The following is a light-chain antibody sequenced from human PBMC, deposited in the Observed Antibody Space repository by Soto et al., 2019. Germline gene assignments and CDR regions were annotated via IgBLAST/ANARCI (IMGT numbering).Light chain of an antibody. CDR3: QERNRWPRGT. V-gene: IGKV3-11*01. CDR1: QSVSSY. Sequence: EIVLTQSPATLSLSPGERATLSCRASQSVSSYFAWYQHKPGQAPRPLIYSASDRAPGIPARFSGSGSGTDFTLTISSLEPEDFAVYYCQERNRWPRGTFGAGTKVDIK. CDR2: SAS. J-gene: IGKJ4*01.